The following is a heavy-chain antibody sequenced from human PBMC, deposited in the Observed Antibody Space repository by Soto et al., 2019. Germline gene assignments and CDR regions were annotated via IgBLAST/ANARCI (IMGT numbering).Heavy chain of an antibody. D-gene: IGHD6-19*01. CDR3: ARDPKGIAVAAD. J-gene: IGHJ4*02. V-gene: IGHV4-4*02. CDR1: IASISSSNC. Sequence: QVQLQESGPGLVKPSGTLSLTCAASIASISSSNCWGWVRQPPGKGLEWIGEIYHSGSTNYNPSLKSRVTISVDKSKNQFSLKLSSVTAADTAVYYCARDPKGIAVAADWGQGTLVTVSS. CDR2: IYHSGST.